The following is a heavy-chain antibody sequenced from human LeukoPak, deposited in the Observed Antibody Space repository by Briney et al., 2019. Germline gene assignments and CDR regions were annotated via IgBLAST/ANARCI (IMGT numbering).Heavy chain of an antibody. Sequence: WGSLRLYCAAYGFTVSNYAMSWVRQAPGKGLEWVSVISGSGGSTNFADSVKRRFTSSRDNSKNTLYLQMHSLRVEDTGVYYCAQGRPGYSYGACDHWGQG. CDR3: AQGRPGYSYGACDH. CDR1: GFTVSNYA. CDR2: ISGSGGST. V-gene: IGHV3-23*01. D-gene: IGHD5-18*01. J-gene: IGHJ4*02.